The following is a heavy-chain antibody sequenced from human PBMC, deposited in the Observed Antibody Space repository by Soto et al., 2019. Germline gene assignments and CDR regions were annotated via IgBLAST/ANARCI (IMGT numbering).Heavy chain of an antibody. J-gene: IGHJ4*02. Sequence: PXESLSISFTGSGYSFTSYWISWVRQMSGKGLEWMGRIDPRDSYSTYSPSFQGHVTMSADKSINTAYLQWSSLVASDTAMYYCARTYYYGSGRYYIFDFWGRGTLVTVYS. CDR3: ARTYYYGSGRYYIFDF. CDR2: IDPRDSYS. CDR1: GYSFTSYW. V-gene: IGHV5-10-1*01. D-gene: IGHD3-10*01.